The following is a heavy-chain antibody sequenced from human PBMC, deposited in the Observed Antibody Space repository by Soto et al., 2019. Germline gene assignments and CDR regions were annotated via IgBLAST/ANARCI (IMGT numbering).Heavy chain of an antibody. V-gene: IGHV4-30-2*03. CDR1: GCSISSGGYS. Sequence: TLSLTCAVSGCSISSGGYSWSWIRQPPGKGLEWIGYIYHSGSTYYNPSLKSRVTISVDTSKNQFSLKLSSVTAADTAVYYCASLGSQWLVYYDYWGQGTLVTVSS. CDR3: ASLGSQWLVYYDY. J-gene: IGHJ4*02. CDR2: IYHSGST. D-gene: IGHD6-19*01.